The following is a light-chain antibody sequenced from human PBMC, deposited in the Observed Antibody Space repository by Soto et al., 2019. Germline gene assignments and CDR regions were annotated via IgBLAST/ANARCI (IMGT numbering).Light chain of an antibody. CDR1: QNINNN. J-gene: IGKJ2*01. CDR2: GAS. Sequence: DIQMNQSPSSLSASVGDRVTITCRTSQNINNNLNWYQQKPGKAPKLLIYGASSLHSGVPSRFSGSGSGTDFTLTISSLQPEDFASYYCQQSYSTPPITFGQGTKLEIK. V-gene: IGKV1-39*01. CDR3: QQSYSTPPIT.